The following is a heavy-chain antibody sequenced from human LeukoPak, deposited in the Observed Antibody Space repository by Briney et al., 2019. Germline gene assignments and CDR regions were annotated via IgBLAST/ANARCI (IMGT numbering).Heavy chain of an antibody. Sequence: GGSLRLSCAASGFTFSSYAMSWVRQAPGKGLEWVSAISGSGGSTYYADSVKGRFTISRDNSKNTLYLQMNSLRAEDTAVYYCAKGLGQWLVTIPDYWGQGTLVTVSS. CDR1: GFTFSSYA. CDR2: ISGSGGST. CDR3: AKGLGQWLVTIPDY. D-gene: IGHD6-19*01. J-gene: IGHJ4*02. V-gene: IGHV3-23*01.